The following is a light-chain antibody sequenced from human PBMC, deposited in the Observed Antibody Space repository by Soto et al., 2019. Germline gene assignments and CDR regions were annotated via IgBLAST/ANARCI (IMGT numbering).Light chain of an antibody. CDR2: GAS. Sequence: EIVLTQSPGTLSLSPGERDTLSCRASQSVSSSYLAWYQQKPGQAPRLLIYGASSRATGIPDRCSGSGSGTDFTLTISRLEPEDFAVYYCQQYGSSPLTFGGGTKVDNK. CDR3: QQYGSSPLT. CDR1: QSVSSSY. V-gene: IGKV3-20*01. J-gene: IGKJ4*01.